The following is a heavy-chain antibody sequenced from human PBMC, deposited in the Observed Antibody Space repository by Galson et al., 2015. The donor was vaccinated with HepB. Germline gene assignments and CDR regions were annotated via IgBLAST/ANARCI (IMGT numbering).Heavy chain of an antibody. D-gene: IGHD6-19*01. CDR3: ARDNTAVAGNFDY. CDR2: ISSSSSYI. V-gene: IGHV3-21*01. CDR1: GFTFSSYS. Sequence: SLRLSCAASGFTFSSYSMNWVRQAPGKGLEWVSSISSSSSYIYYADSVKGRFTISRDNAKNSLYLQMNSLRAEDTAVYYCARDNTAVAGNFDYWGQGTLVTVSS. J-gene: IGHJ4*02.